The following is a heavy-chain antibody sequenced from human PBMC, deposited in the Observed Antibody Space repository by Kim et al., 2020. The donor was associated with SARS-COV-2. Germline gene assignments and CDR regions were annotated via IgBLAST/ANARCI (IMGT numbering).Heavy chain of an antibody. CDR3: ARWTGDNSNGWAIDY. V-gene: IGHV3-7*03. CDR1: GFTFSSHI. D-gene: IGHD7-27*01. Sequence: GGSLRLSCAASGFTFSSHIVTWVRQAPGKGLEWVANINWDGSLRYYPDSLKGRFTVSRDNAKNSLYLQMNSLRAEDTAVYYCARWTGDNSNGWAIDYWGQGTLVTVSS. J-gene: IGHJ4*02. CDR2: INWDGSLR.